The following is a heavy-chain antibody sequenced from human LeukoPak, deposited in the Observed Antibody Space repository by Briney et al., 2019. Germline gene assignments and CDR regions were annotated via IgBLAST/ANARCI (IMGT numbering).Heavy chain of an antibody. D-gene: IGHD4-17*01. CDR2: ISGSGGSK. CDR3: AKEWGVDYGLRY. Sequence: GGSLRLSCAASGFTFSSYGMSWVRQAPGKGLEWVSAISGSGGSKYYADSVKVRVTSSRDNSKNTWYLQINSLRSDDTAVYYCAKEWGVDYGLRYWGQGTLVTVSS. V-gene: IGHV3-23*01. CDR1: GFTFSSYG. J-gene: IGHJ4*02.